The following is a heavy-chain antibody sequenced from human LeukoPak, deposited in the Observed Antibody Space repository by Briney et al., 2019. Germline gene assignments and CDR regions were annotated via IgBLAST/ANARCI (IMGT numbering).Heavy chain of an antibody. J-gene: IGHJ6*03. CDR3: AREQVVPAAMGYYYYMDV. CDR1: GGSISSGSYY. Sequence: SQTLSLTCTVSGGSISSGSYYWSWIRQPAGKGLEWIGRIYTSGSTNYNPFLKSRVTISVDTSKNQFSLKLSSVTAADTAVYYCAREQVVPAAMGYYYYMDVWGKGTTVTVSS. CDR2: IYTSGST. V-gene: IGHV4-61*02. D-gene: IGHD2-2*01.